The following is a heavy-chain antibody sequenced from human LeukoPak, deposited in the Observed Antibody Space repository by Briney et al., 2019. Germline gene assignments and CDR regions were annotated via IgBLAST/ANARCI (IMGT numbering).Heavy chain of an antibody. CDR2: IYYSGST. D-gene: IGHD7-27*01. V-gene: IGHV4-59*12. Sequence: SETLSLTRTVSGGSISSYYWSWIRQPPGKGREWIGYIYYSGSTNYNPSLKSRVTISVDTSKNQFSLKLSSVTAADTAVYYCARDRGNWGSRYYFDYWGQGTLVTVSS. J-gene: IGHJ4*02. CDR1: GGSISSYY. CDR3: ARDRGNWGSRYYFDY.